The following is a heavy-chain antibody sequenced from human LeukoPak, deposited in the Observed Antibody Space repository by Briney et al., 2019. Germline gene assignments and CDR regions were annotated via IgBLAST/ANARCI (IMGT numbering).Heavy chain of an antibody. D-gene: IGHD6-19*01. CDR1: GFTFSSSA. V-gene: IGHV3-23*01. Sequence: GGSLRLSCAASGFTFSSSAMSWVRQAPGKGLEWVSAINGGGGSTYCADSVKGRFTISRDNSKNTLYLQMNSLRAEDTAVYYCAKAPGGAVAYWGQGTLVTVSS. CDR3: AKAPGGAVAY. CDR2: INGGGGST. J-gene: IGHJ4*02.